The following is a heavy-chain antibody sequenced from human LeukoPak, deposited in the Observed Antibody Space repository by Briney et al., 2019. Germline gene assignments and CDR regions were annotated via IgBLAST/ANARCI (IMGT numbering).Heavy chain of an antibody. D-gene: IGHD6-13*01. CDR1: GFTFSSYS. CDR3: AGGSSRNSYYFDC. CDR2: ISSSSSYI. J-gene: IGHJ4*02. V-gene: IGHV3-21*01. Sequence: GGSLRLSCAASGFTFSSYSMNWVRQAPGKGLEWVSSISSSSSYIYYADSVKGRFSISRDNAQNSVYLQLNSLRAEDTAVYYCAGGSSRNSYYFDCWGEGTLVTVPA.